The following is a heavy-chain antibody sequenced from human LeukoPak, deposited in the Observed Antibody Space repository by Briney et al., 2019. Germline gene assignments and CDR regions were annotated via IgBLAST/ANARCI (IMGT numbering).Heavy chain of an antibody. CDR3: ANGVRPYGDYFDY. Sequence: GGSLRLSCAASGFTFSNYAMNWVRQAPGKGLEWVSDISGSGRSIYYGDSFQGRFTISRDNSKNTVYLQMNSLRAEDTAIYYCANGVRPYGDYFDYWGQGTLSPSPQ. V-gene: IGHV3-23*01. J-gene: IGHJ4*02. D-gene: IGHD3-10*01. CDR1: GFTFSNYA. CDR2: ISGSGRSI.